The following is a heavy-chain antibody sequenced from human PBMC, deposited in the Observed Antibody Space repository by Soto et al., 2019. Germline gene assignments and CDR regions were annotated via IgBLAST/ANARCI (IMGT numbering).Heavy chain of an antibody. Sequence: GASVKVSCKASGYTFTTYGITWVRQAPGQGLEWMGWISAYNGNTNYAQKLQGRVTMTTDTSTSTAYMELRSLRSDDTAVYYCARRIAAAGYYYYYGMDVWGQGTTVTVSS. CDR3: ARRIAAAGYYYYYGMDV. V-gene: IGHV1-18*01. J-gene: IGHJ6*02. CDR2: ISAYNGNT. CDR1: GYTFTTYG. D-gene: IGHD6-13*01.